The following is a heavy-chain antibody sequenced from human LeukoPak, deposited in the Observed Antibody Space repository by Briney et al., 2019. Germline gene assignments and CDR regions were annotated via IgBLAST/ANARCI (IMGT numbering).Heavy chain of an antibody. J-gene: IGHJ6*02. V-gene: IGHV1-2*02. D-gene: IGHD6-19*01. Sequence: ASVKVSCKASGYTFTGYYMHWVRQAPGQGLEWMGWINPNSGGTNYAQKFQGRVTMTRDTSISTAYMELSRLRSDDTAVYYCAREVRGQQWLRYGMDVWGQGTTVTVSS. CDR3: AREVRGQQWLRYGMDV. CDR2: INPNSGGT. CDR1: GYTFTGYY.